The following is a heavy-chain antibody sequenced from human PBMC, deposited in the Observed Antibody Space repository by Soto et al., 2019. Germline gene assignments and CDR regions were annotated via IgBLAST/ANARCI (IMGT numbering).Heavy chain of an antibody. D-gene: IGHD2-2*03. J-gene: IGHJ6*02. Sequence: ETLSRTCSVSGGFVSSSSYSWGWIRESPGKGLEWIGTMYSSESTYYNPSPLSRVTISVDTSKNEFSLRLSSVTAADTAVYYCARLNGYCISTNCHGYYGMDVWGQGTTV. CDR3: ARLNGYCISTNCHGYYGMDV. V-gene: IGHV4-39*01. CDR1: GGFVSSSSYS. CDR2: MYSSEST.